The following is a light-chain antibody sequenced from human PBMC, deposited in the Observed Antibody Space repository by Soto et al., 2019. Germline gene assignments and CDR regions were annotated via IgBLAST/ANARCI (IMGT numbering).Light chain of an antibody. V-gene: IGLV2-23*02. CDR3: CSYAGSRRV. Sequence: QSVLTQPASVSGSPGQSITFSCTGSSSDVGSFNLVSWYQQYPGKAPKLILYEVNKRPSGVSNRFSGSKSGNTASLTISGLQAEDEADYYCCSYAGSRRVFGGGTQLTVL. CDR1: SSDVGSFNL. J-gene: IGLJ7*01. CDR2: EVN.